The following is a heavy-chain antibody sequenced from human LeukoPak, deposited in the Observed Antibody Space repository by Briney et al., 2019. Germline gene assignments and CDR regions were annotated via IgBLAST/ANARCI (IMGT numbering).Heavy chain of an antibody. D-gene: IGHD3-22*01. V-gene: IGHV3-30*18. CDR1: GFTFSSYG. CDR3: AKGPTDDYYDSSGYFDY. Sequence: GGSLRLSCAASGFTFSSYGMHWVRQAPGKGLEWVAVILYDGSNKYYADSVKGRFTISRDNSKNTLYLQMNSLRVEDTAVYYCAKGPTDDYYDSSGYFDYWGQGTLVTVSS. J-gene: IGHJ4*02. CDR2: ILYDGSNK.